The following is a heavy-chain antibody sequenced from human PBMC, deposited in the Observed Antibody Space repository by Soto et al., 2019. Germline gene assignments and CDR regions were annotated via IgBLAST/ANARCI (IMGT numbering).Heavy chain of an antibody. CDR1: GFTFSNYW. CDR2: IKQDGSQT. Sequence: GSLRLSCATSGFTFSNYWMTWVRQAPGKGLEWLANIKQDGSQTYYMDSVKGRFTVSRDNGKNSVYLQMNSLRAEDTAVYYCARIGYSSSSNDFWGQGTLVTVSS. D-gene: IGHD6-6*01. V-gene: IGHV3-7*05. J-gene: IGHJ4*02. CDR3: ARIGYSSSSNDF.